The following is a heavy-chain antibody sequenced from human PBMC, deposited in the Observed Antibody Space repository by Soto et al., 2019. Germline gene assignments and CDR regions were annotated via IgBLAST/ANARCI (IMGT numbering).Heavy chain of an antibody. CDR3: ARDRVLRKYYDFWSGYPSALDY. V-gene: IGHV3-33*01. Sequence: GGSLRLSCAASGFTFSSYGMHWVRQAPGKGLEWVAVIWYDGSNKYYADSVKGRFTISRDNSKNTLYLQMNSLRAEDTAVYYCARDRVLRKYYDFWSGYPSALDYWGQGTLVTVSS. CDR2: IWYDGSNK. J-gene: IGHJ4*02. D-gene: IGHD3-3*01. CDR1: GFTFSSYG.